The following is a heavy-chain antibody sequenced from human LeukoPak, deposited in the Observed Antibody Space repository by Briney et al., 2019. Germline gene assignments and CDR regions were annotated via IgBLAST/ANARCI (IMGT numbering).Heavy chain of an antibody. V-gene: IGHV3-48*03. CDR1: GFTFSNYE. D-gene: IGHD3-10*01. J-gene: IGHJ4*02. Sequence: PGGSLRLSCAASGFTFSNYEMNWVRQAPGKGLERVSYISSSGSSMYYADSVKGRFTISRDNAKNSLYMQMNSLRDEDTAVYYCARGTRSYFDYWGQGTLVTVSS. CDR2: ISSSGSSM. CDR3: ARGTRSYFDY.